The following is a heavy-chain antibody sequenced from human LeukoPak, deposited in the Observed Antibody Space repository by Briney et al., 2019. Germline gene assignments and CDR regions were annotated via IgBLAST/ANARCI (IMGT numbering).Heavy chain of an antibody. D-gene: IGHD2-2*02. CDR3: AKAARYCSSTSCYTGFDY. J-gene: IGHJ4*02. V-gene: IGHV3-23*01. CDR2: ISGSGGST. CDR1: GFTFSSYA. Sequence: PGGSLRLSCAASGFTFSSYAMSWVRQAPGEGLEWVSAISGSGGSTYYADSVKGRFTISRDNSKNTLYLQMNSLRAEDTAVYYCAKAARYCSSTSCYTGFDYWGQGTLVTVSS.